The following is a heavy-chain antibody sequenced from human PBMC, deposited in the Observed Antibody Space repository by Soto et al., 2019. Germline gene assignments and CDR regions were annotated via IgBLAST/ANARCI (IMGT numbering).Heavy chain of an antibody. Sequence: EVQLVESGGGLVKPGGSLRLSCAASGFTFSNAWMSWVRQAPGKGLEWVGRIKSRTDGGTTDYAAPVKGRFTSSRDDSKNTLYLQMTSLKTEDTAVYYWKRDGSGSYDWGQGTLVTVSS. V-gene: IGHV3-15*01. J-gene: IGHJ4*02. CDR3: KRDGSGSYD. CDR1: GFTFSNAW. CDR2: IKSRTDGGTT. D-gene: IGHD3-10*01.